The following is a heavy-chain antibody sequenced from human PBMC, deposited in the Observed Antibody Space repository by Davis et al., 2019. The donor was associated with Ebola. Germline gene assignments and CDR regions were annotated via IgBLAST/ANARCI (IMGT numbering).Heavy chain of an antibody. CDR1: GGTFSSYT. CDR2: IIPILGIA. J-gene: IGHJ5*02. CDR3: ARMLGYCSGGSCYTSGWFDP. D-gene: IGHD2-15*01. Sequence: SSVQVSCKASGGTFSSYTISWVRQAPGQGLEWMGRIIPILGIANYAQKLQGRVTMTTDTSTSTAYMELRSLRSDDTAVYYCARMLGYCSGGSCYTSGWFDPWGQGTLVTVSS. V-gene: IGHV1-69*02.